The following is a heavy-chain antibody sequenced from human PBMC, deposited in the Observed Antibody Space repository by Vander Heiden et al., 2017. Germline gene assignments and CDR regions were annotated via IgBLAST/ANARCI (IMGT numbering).Heavy chain of an antibody. J-gene: IGHJ3*02. D-gene: IGHD3-22*01. Sequence: HVHLQNSDRGLVKPAETLSLACPLTGDSISSYYWSWIRQPPGKGLEWIGYIYYSGSTNYNPSLKSRVTISVNTSKNQFSLKLSSGTAADTAVYYCAGGETYYYDSSGYASRSDAFDIWGQGTMVTVSS. V-gene: IGHV4-59*01. CDR3: AGGETYYYDSSGYASRSDAFDI. CDR2: IYYSGST. CDR1: GDSISSYY.